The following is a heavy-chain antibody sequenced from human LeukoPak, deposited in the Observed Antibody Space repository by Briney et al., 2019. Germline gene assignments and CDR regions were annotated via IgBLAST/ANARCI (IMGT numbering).Heavy chain of an antibody. V-gene: IGHV5-51*01. Sequence: GESVKISCKGSGYSFTTNWIGWVRQIPGKGLEWMGIIYPSDSDTRYSPSFQGQVTISADKSISTAYLQWSSLKDSDTAMYYCARVWYSGYEFDYWGQGTLVTVSS. D-gene: IGHD5-12*01. CDR3: ARVWYSGYEFDY. CDR2: IYPSDSDT. CDR1: GYSFTTNW. J-gene: IGHJ4*02.